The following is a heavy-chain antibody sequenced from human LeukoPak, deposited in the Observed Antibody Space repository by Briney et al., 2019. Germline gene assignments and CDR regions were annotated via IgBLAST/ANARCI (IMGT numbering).Heavy chain of an antibody. Sequence: GGSLRLSCAASGFTFSSNAMSWVRQAPGKGLEWVANIKQDGSEKYYVDSVKGRFTISRDNAKNSLYLQTNSLRAEDTAVYYCARVPLVVAATSYYFDYWGQGTLVTVSS. V-gene: IGHV3-7*01. J-gene: IGHJ4*02. CDR2: IKQDGSEK. CDR3: ARVPLVVAATSYYFDY. CDR1: GFTFSSNA. D-gene: IGHD2-15*01.